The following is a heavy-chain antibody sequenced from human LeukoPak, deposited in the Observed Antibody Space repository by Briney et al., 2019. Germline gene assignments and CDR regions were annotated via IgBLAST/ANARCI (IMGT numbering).Heavy chain of an antibody. CDR2: IIPILGIA. D-gene: IGHD4-17*01. Sequence: SVKVSCKAAVGTFSSYAISWVRQASGQGLEWMGRIIPILGIANYAQKFQGRVTITADKSTSTAYMELSSLRSEDTAVYYCARDVNTVTPQGFDYWGQGTLVTVSS. CDR3: ARDVNTVTPQGFDY. CDR1: VGTFSSYA. V-gene: IGHV1-69*04. J-gene: IGHJ4*02.